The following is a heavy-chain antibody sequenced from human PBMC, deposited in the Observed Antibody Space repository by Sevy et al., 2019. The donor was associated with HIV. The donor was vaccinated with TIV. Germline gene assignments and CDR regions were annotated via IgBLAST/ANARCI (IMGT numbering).Heavy chain of an antibody. CDR1: GFTVSNSY. D-gene: IGHD3-22*01. J-gene: IGHJ3*02. CDR3: ARLNVYYFDSSGYYTTGNAFDI. V-gene: IGHV3-53*01. CDR2: IYRGDST. Sequence: RGCLRLSCAASGFTVSNSYMSWVRQAPGKGLQWVSIIYRGDSTNYADPVKGRFTISRDNSKNTLYLEMNNLRAEDTAVYYSARLNVYYFDSSGYYTTGNAFDIWGQGTLVIVSS.